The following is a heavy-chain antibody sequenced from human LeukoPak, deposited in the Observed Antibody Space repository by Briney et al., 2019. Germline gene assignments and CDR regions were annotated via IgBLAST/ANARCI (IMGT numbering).Heavy chain of an antibody. V-gene: IGHV1-2*06. D-gene: IGHD3-3*01. CDR2: INPNSGGT. Sequence: ASVKVSCKASGYTFTGYYMHWVRQAPGQGLEWMGRINPNSGGTNYAQKFQGRVTMTRDTSNSTAYMELSRLRSDDTAVYYCARGGYDFVYYYYGMDVWGQGTTVTVSS. CDR3: ARGGYDFVYYYYGMDV. J-gene: IGHJ6*02. CDR1: GYTFTGYY.